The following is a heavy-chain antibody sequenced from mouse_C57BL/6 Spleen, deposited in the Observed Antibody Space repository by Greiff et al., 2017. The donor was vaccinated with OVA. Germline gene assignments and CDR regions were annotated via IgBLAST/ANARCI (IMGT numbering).Heavy chain of an antibody. CDR2: IYPGSGST. D-gene: IGHD2-12*01. J-gene: IGHJ1*03. CDR3: ARSDDEYFDV. Sequence: VQLQQPGAELVKPGASVKMSCKASGYTFTSYWITWVKQRPGQGLQWIGDIYPGSGSTNYNEKFKSKTTLTVDTSSSTAYMQLISLTSEDSAVYYCARSDDEYFDVWGTGTTVTVSS. V-gene: IGHV1-55*01. CDR1: GYTFTSYW.